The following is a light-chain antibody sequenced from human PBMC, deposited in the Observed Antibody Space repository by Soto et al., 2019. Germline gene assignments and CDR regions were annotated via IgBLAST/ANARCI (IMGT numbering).Light chain of an antibody. V-gene: IGKV3-15*01. J-gene: IGKJ2*01. CDR2: GAS. CDR3: QQYNTWPPKYT. Sequence: EIVMTQSPATLSVSPGGRATLSCRASQSVSSYLAWYQQRPGQPPRLPIYGASTRATGIPARFSGSGSGTVFSLTISSLQSEDFAVYYCQQYNTWPPKYTFGQGPKLEIK. CDR1: QSVSSY.